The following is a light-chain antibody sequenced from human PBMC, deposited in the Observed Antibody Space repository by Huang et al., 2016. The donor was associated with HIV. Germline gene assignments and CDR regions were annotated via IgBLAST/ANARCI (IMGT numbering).Light chain of an antibody. CDR2: AAS. J-gene: IGKJ1*01. CDR1: QKITRS. V-gene: IGKV1-39*01. Sequence: DIQMTQSPPSLSAAVGDRVTFTCRASQKITRSLNWYQQKPGRSPNIVVYAASTLEIGVPSRFSGSGSGSHFTLSIKNLQPEDFATYYCQQSFNIPRTFG. CDR3: QQSFNIPRT.